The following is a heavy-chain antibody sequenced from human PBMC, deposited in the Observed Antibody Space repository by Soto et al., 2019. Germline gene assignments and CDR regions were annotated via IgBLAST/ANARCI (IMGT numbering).Heavy chain of an antibody. CDR2: IIPISGSA. V-gene: IGHV1-69*13. J-gene: IGHJ6*02. D-gene: IGHD2-2*01. CDR3: ARVLVQAATTPDNYYYGLDL. Sequence: VKVSCKASGGPFITYIISWLRQAPGQGLEWMGGIIPISGSANYAQKFQDGVTITADKSTRTAYMELSSLKSEDTAVYYCARVLVQAATTPDNYYYGLDLCGQGTTVTVPS. CDR1: GGPFITYI.